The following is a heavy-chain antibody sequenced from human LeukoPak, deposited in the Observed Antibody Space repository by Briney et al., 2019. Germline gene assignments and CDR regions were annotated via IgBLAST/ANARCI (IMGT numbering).Heavy chain of an antibody. CDR2: ISYDGSNK. CDR3: AKDVPAAYFDY. Sequence: PGRSLRLSCAASGFTFSSYDMHWVRQAPGKGLEWVAVISYDGSNKYYADSVKGRFTISRDNSKNTLYLQMNSLRAEDTAVYYCAKDVPAAYFDYWGQGTLVTVSS. J-gene: IGHJ4*02. D-gene: IGHD2-2*01. CDR1: GFTFSSYD. V-gene: IGHV3-30*18.